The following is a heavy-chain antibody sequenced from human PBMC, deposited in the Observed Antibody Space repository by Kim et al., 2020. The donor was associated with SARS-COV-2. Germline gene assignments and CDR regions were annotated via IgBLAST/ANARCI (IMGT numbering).Heavy chain of an antibody. CDR2: IDPSDSYT. J-gene: IGHJ6*02. Sequence: GESLKISCKGSGYSFTSYWISWVRQMPGKGLEWMGRIDPSDSYTNYSPSFQGHVTISADKSISTAYLQWSSLKASDTAMYYCARHINYDFWSGYYYGMDVWGQGTTVTVSS. CDR3: ARHINYDFWSGYYYGMDV. D-gene: IGHD3-3*01. CDR1: GYSFTSYW. V-gene: IGHV5-10-1*01.